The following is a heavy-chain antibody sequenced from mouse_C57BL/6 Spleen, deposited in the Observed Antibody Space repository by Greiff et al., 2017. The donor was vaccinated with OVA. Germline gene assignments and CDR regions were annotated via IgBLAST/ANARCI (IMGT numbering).Heavy chain of an antibody. J-gene: IGHJ4*01. CDR3: ARHGHYYAMDY. CDR2: INSEDGDT. CDR1: GFTFNDYY. D-gene: IGHD1-1*02. Sequence: EVHLVESEGGLVQPGSSMKLSCTASGFTFNDYYMAWVRQVPEQGLEWVANINSEDGDTYYVASFQGRFIISRDNAKNILYLQMSSLKSEDTATAYCARHGHYYAMDYWGQGTSVTVSS. V-gene: IGHV5-16*01.